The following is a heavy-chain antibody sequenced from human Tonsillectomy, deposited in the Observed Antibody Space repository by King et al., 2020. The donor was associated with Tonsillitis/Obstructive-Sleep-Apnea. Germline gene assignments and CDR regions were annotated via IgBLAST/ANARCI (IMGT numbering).Heavy chain of an antibody. CDR1: GGSISSYY. V-gene: IGHV4-59*01. Sequence: VQLQESGPGLVKPSETLSLTCTVSGGSISSYYWSWIRQPPGKGLEWIGYMYHSGSTNYNPSLKSRVTISVDTSKNQFSLKLSSVTAADTAVYYCARIEVVPWVVYFDYWGQGTLVTVSS. CDR2: MYHSGST. J-gene: IGHJ4*02. D-gene: IGHD2-21*01. CDR3: ARIEVVPWVVYFDY.